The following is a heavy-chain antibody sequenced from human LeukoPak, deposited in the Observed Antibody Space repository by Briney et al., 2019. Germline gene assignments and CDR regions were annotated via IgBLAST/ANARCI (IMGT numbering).Heavy chain of an antibody. D-gene: IGHD1-1*01. Sequence: GRSLTLSCTASGFTFGDYTMSWVRQAPGKGLEWVGLIRRKSSGATTEYAASVQGRFTFSRDESKGIAYLQMNSLKTEDTAIYYCTRENWYLDYWGQGTLVTVSS. CDR2: IRRKSSGATT. J-gene: IGHJ4*02. V-gene: IGHV3-49*04. CDR1: GFTFGDYT. CDR3: TRENWYLDY.